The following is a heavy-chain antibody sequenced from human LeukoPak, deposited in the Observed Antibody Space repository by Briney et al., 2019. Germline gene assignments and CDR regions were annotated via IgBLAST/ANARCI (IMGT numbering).Heavy chain of an antibody. CDR3: ARAPSDYADDGLAGSDSEYFPH. D-gene: IGHD4-17*01. J-gene: IGHJ1*01. CDR2: IIPILGVE. CDR1: GGTFINYS. Sequence: GASVKVSCKASGGTFINYSISWVRQAPGQGLEWMGKIIPILGVENYAQKFRGRVTMTADKSTNTAYMELSSLTSDDTAVYYCARAPSDYADDGLAGSDSEYFPHWGQGTQVTVSS. V-gene: IGHV1-69*04.